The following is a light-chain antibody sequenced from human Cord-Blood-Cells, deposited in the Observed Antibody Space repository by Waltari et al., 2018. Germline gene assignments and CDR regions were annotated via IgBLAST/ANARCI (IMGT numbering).Light chain of an antibody. Sequence: DIVLTQSPDSLAVSLGERASINCQSRPSVLFSSNNKNYLAWYQQQPGQPPKLLIYWASTRESGVPDRFSGSGSGTDFTLTINSLQAEDVAVYYCQQDYSTPYTFGQGTKLEIK. CDR3: QQDYSTPYT. V-gene: IGKV4-1*01. CDR1: PSVLFSSNNKNY. CDR2: WAS. J-gene: IGKJ2*01.